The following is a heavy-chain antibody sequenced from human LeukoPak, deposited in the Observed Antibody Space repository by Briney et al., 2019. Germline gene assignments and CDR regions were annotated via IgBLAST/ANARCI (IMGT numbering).Heavy chain of an antibody. Sequence: PGGSLRLSCAASGFTFSNYAMNWVRQAPGKGLEWVSAVSGNGGSTYYADSVKGRFTVSRDNSKNTLYLQMNSLRAEDTAVYYCAKDRRAGWFGESSLFDPWGQGTLVTVSS. D-gene: IGHD3-10*01. CDR1: GFTFSNYA. CDR2: VSGNGGST. J-gene: IGHJ5*02. CDR3: AKDRRAGWFGESSLFDP. V-gene: IGHV3-23*01.